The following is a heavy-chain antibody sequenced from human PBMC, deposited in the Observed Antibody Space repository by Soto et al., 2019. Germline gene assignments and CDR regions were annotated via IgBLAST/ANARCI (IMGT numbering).Heavy chain of an antibody. CDR2: ISYDGSNK. CDR1: GFTFSSYA. Sequence: GGSLRLSCAASGFTFSSYAMHWVRQAPGKGLEWVAVISYDGSNKYYADSVKGRFTISRDNSKNTLYLQMNSLRAEDTAVYYCARDRPPASLRQGGGYFDYWGQGTLVTVSS. J-gene: IGHJ4*02. D-gene: IGHD2-2*01. CDR3: ARDRPPASLRQGGGYFDY. V-gene: IGHV3-30-3*01.